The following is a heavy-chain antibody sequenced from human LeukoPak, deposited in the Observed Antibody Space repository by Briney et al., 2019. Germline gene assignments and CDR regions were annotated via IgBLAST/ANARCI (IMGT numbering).Heavy chain of an antibody. Sequence: PGGSLRLSCAASGFAFGTYAMSWVRQAPGEGLEWVPGISDGGGSIHYADSVRGRFTISRDNSKNTLYLQRNSLRAEDTAVYYCAKAGCGDGSCYYAEYFQHWGQGTLVTVSS. CDR2: ISDGGGSI. D-gene: IGHD2-15*01. J-gene: IGHJ1*01. CDR3: AKAGCGDGSCYYAEYFQH. CDR1: GFAFGTYA. V-gene: IGHV3-23*01.